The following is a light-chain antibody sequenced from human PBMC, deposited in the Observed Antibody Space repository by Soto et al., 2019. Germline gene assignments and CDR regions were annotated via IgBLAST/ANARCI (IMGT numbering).Light chain of an antibody. V-gene: IGKV1-5*01. CDR2: AAS. CDR1: ESIDNW. J-gene: IGKJ1*01. CDR3: LRHDLYTST. Sequence: DIQMTQSPSTLSASVGDTVTITCRASESIDNWLAWYQQKPGKAPKLLIFAASTLVRGVPSRFSGRGSGTEFTLTISSLQPEDCATYYSLRHDLYTSTFGQRNKVDIK.